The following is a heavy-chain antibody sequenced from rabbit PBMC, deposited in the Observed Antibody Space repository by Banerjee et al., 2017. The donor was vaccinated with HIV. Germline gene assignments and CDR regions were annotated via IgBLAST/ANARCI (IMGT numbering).Heavy chain of an antibody. D-gene: IGHD8-1*01. J-gene: IGHJ4*01. V-gene: IGHV1S45*01. CDR3: ARSRYGGSRYYIYSLDL. CDR1: GFSFSSSYY. CDR2: IDVGSSGST. Sequence: QEQLEESGGDLVKPEGSLTLTCTASGFSFSSSYYMCWVRQAPGKGLEWIACIDVGSSGSTYYASWAKGRFTISKTSSTTVTLQMTSLTDADTATYFCARSRYGGSRYYIYSLDLWGPGTLVTVS.